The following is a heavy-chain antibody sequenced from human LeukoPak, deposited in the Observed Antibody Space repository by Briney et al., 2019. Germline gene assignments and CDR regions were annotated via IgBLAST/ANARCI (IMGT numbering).Heavy chain of an antibody. CDR3: ATSVFVVAGTGYYFDY. D-gene: IGHD6-19*01. CDR1: GYTFTGYY. CDR2: INPNSGGT. J-gene: IGHJ4*02. V-gene: IGHV1-2*02. Sequence: ASVKVSCTASGYTFTGYYMHWVRQAPGQGLEWMGWINPNSGGTNYAQKFQGRVTMTRDTSISTAYMELSRLRSDDTAGYYCATSVFVVAGTGYYFDYWGQGTLVTVSS.